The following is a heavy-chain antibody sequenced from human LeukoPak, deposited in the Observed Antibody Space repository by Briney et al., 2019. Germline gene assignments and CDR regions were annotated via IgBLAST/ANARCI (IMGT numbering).Heavy chain of an antibody. CDR2: ISWNSGSI. CDR3: ARVRPVRGVISHFDY. D-gene: IGHD3-10*01. J-gene: IGHJ4*02. Sequence: GGSLRLSCAASGFTFDDYAMHWVRQAPGKGLEWVSGISWNSGSIGYADSVKGRFTISRDNAKNSLYLQMNSLRAEDTAVYYCARVRPVRGVISHFDYWGQGTLVTVSS. CDR1: GFTFDDYA. V-gene: IGHV3-9*01.